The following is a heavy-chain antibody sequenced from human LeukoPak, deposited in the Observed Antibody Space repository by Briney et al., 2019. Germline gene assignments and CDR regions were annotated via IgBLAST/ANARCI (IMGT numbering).Heavy chain of an antibody. D-gene: IGHD6-13*01. Sequence: GGSLRLSCAASGFTFDDYAMHWVRQAPGKGLEWVSGISWNSGSIGYADSVKGGFAISRDNAKNSLYLQMNSLRAEDTALYYCAALGYSSADWGQGTLVTVSS. J-gene: IGHJ4*02. CDR2: ISWNSGSI. CDR1: GFTFDDYA. CDR3: AALGYSSAD. V-gene: IGHV3-9*01.